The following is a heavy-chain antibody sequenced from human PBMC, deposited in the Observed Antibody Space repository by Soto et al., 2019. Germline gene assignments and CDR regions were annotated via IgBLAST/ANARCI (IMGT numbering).Heavy chain of an antibody. D-gene: IGHD5-12*01. CDR1: GFTFSSYA. CDR3: ARDLGGYEMAKTFDY. CDR2: ISYDGSNK. Sequence: QVQLVESGGGVVQPGRSLRLSCAASGFTFSSYAMHWVRQAPGKGLEWVAVISYDGSNKYYADSVKGRFTISRDNSKNTLYLQMNSLRAEDTAVYYCARDLGGYEMAKTFDYWGQGTLVTVSS. V-gene: IGHV3-30-3*01. J-gene: IGHJ4*02.